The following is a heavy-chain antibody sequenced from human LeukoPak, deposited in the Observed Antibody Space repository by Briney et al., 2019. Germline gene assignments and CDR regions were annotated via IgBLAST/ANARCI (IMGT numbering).Heavy chain of an antibody. CDR3: TRRGIGDTYYYYYGMDV. J-gene: IGHJ6*02. CDR2: IRSKANSYAT. V-gene: IGHV3-73*01. CDR1: GFTFSGSA. D-gene: IGHD3-10*01. Sequence: GRSLRLSCAASGFTFSGSAMHWVRQASGKGLEWVGRIRSKANSYATAYAASVKGRFTISRDDSKNTAYLQMNSLKTEDTAVYYCTRRGIGDTYYYYYGMDVWGQGTTVTVSS.